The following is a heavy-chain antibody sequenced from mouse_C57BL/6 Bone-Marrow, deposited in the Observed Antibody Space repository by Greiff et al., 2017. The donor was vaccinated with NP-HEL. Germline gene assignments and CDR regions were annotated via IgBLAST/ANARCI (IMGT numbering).Heavy chain of an antibody. V-gene: IGHV1-54*01. CDR3: ARNMDY. J-gene: IGHJ4*01. CDR1: GYAFTNYL. Sequence: VQLQQSGAELVRPGTSVKVSCKASGYAFTNYLIEWVKQRPGQGPEWIGVINPGSGGTNYNEKFKGKATLTADKSSSTAYMQLSSLTSEDSAVYFCARNMDYWGQGTSVTVSS. CDR2: INPGSGGT.